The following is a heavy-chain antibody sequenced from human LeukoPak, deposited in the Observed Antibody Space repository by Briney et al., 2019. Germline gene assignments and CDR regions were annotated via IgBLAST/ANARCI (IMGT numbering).Heavy chain of an antibody. J-gene: IGHJ2*01. CDR1: GFTFSSYA. CDR2: ISSSGSTI. V-gene: IGHV3-11*01. Sequence: GGSLRLSCAASGFTFSSYAMSWIRQAPGKGLEWVSYISSSGSTIYYADSVKGRFTISRDNAKNSLYLQMNSLRAEDTAVYYCARDRTHPIYWYFDLWGRGTLVTVSS. CDR3: ARDRTHPIYWYFDL.